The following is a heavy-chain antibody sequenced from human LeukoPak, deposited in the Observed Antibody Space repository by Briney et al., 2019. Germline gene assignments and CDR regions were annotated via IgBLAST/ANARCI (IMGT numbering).Heavy chain of an antibody. J-gene: IGHJ4*02. CDR1: GGTFSSDA. CDR2: ISAYNGNT. D-gene: IGHD3-22*01. V-gene: IGHV1-18*01. CDR3: ARCYDSSGYYYCAFDY. Sequence: ASVNVFCKASGGTFSSDAISWVRQATGQGLERMGWISAYNGNTNYAQKLQGRVTMTTDTSTSTAYMELRSLRSDDTAVYYCARCYDSSGYYYCAFDYWGQGTLVTVSS.